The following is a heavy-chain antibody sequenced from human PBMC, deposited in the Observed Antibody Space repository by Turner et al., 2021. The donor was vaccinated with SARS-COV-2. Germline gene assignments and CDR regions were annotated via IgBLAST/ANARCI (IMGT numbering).Heavy chain of an antibody. J-gene: IGHJ6*02. D-gene: IGHD1-1*01. CDR1: GGSISPQS. Sequence: VQLQVSGLGLVMPSETLSLTCTVSGGSISPQSWSWIRQFPGRGLEWIGYFYRIEGIDYNPTLRSKVTITIDTSKNQISLDLITMTATDTAVYYCARHQGSTSGYDHGMNVWGQGTAVIVSS. CDR3: ARHQGSTSGYDHGMNV. CDR2: FYRIEGI. V-gene: IGHV4-59*08.